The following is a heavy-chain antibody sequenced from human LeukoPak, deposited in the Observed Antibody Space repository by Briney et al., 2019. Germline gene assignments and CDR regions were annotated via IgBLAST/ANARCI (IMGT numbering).Heavy chain of an antibody. J-gene: IGHJ4*02. CDR2: ISINRGNT. CDR1: GYTSTNYG. CDR3: AREANYYDSSGYIRPYDY. D-gene: IGHD3-22*01. Sequence: ASVKVSCKASGYTSTNYGISWVRQAPGQGLEWMGWISINRGNTNYAQKFQGRVSMTTDTSTSTAYMELRGLRSDDTAVYYCAREANYYDSSGYIRPYDYWGQGTLVTVSS. V-gene: IGHV1-18*01.